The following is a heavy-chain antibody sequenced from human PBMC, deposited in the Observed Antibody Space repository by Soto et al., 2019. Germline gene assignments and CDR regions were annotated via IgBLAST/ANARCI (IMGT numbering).Heavy chain of an antibody. CDR3: XXXXXXXXXHFDY. J-gene: IGHJ4*02. CDR2: ISYDGTDE. Sequence: QVQLVESGGGVVQPGRSLRLSCAASGFSFSSYGMXWXXXXXXXXXEWGAMISYDGTDEYYADSVKGRFTISRDNSKXXXXXXXXXXXXXXXXXXXXXXXXXXXXXHFDYWGQGTLVTVSS. V-gene: IGHV3-30*03. CDR1: GFSFSSYG.